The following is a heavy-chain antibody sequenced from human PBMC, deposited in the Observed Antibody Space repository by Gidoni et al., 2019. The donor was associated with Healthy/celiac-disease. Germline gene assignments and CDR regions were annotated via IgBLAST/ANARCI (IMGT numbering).Heavy chain of an antibody. CDR1: GFTFSSYG. D-gene: IGHD6-6*01. CDR3: ARDRRYSSSPTPDY. V-gene: IGHV3-33*01. Sequence: QVQLVESGGGVVQPGRYLRLSCAASGFTFSSYGMHWVRQAPGKGLGWVAVIWYDGSNKYYADSVKGRFTISRDNSKNTLYLQMNSLRAEDTAVYYCARDRRYSSSPTPDYWGQGTLVTVSS. J-gene: IGHJ4*02. CDR2: IWYDGSNK.